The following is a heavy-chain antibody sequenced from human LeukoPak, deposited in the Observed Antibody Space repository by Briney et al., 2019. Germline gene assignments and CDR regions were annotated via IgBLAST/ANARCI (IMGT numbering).Heavy chain of an antibody. Sequence: GGSLRLSCATSGFTLTSYTMHWVRQAPGKGLEWVAVVSYDGTKISYADSVKGRFTMSRDISKNTLYLQMNSLKPEDSALYYCARDRVQVWSYVGTFDSWGQGTLVTVSS. CDR1: GFTLTSYT. CDR3: ARDRVQVWSYVGTFDS. D-gene: IGHD5-18*01. CDR2: VSYDGTKI. V-gene: IGHV3-30-3*01. J-gene: IGHJ4*02.